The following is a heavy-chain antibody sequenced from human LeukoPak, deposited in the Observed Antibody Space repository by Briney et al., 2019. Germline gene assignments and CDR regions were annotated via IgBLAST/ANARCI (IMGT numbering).Heavy chain of an antibody. J-gene: IGHJ4*02. V-gene: IGHV4-39*07. D-gene: IGHD3-22*01. CDR2: IYFRGSA. CDR3: AREEDRSGD. Sequence: PSETLSLTCTVSGDSISGDFYYWGWIRQPPGKGLEWIGSIYFRGSAYYNPSLKSRVTISVDTSKNQFSLSLSSVTAADTAVYYCAREEDRSGDWGQGTLVTVTS. CDR1: GDSISGDFYY.